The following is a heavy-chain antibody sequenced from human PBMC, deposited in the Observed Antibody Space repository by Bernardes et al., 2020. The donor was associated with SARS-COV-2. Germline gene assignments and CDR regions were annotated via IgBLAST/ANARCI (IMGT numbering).Heavy chain of an antibody. J-gene: IGHJ2*01. D-gene: IGHD6-13*01. CDR3: AHMDASSSWYKLYWYFDL. V-gene: IGHV2-5*02. Sequence: GPTLVIPTQTLTLTCTFSGFSLSTSGVGVGWIRQPPGKALEWLALIYWDDDKRYSPSLKSRLTITKDTSKNQVVLTMTNMDPVDTATYYCAHMDASSSWYKLYWYFDLWGRGTLVTVSS. CDR1: GFSLSTSGVG. CDR2: IYWDDDK.